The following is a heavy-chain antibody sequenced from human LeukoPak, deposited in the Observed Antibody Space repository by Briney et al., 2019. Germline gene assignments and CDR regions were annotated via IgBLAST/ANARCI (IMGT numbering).Heavy chain of an antibody. Sequence: SETLPLTCTVSGDSMSDSYWSWIRQPARKGLEWIGRIYASGSTNYNPSLKSRVTLSVDTSSNQFSLTLSSVTAADTAVYHCARDIRSHNGPGGYYYYYMDVWGKGTTVTVSS. V-gene: IGHV4-4*07. J-gene: IGHJ6*03. D-gene: IGHD2-8*01. CDR3: ARDIRSHNGPGGYYYYYMDV. CDR1: GDSMSDSY. CDR2: IYASGST.